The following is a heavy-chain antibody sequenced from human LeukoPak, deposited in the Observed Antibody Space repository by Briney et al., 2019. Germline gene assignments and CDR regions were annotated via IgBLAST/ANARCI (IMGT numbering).Heavy chain of an antibody. J-gene: IGHJ6*02. V-gene: IGHV1-8*02. CDR3: ARGPIVVVPAATHYGMDV. CDR1: GYTFIGYY. Sequence: AASVKVSCKASGYTFIGYYVHWVRQAPGQGLEWMGRINPNSGNTGYAQKFQGRVTMTRNTSISTAYMELSSLRSEDTAVYYCARGPIVVVPAATHYGMDVWGQGTTVTVSS. D-gene: IGHD2-2*01. CDR2: INPNSGNT.